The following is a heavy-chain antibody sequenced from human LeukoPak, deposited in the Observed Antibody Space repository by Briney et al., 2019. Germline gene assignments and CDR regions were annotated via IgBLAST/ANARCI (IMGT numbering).Heavy chain of an antibody. V-gene: IGHV4-34*01. D-gene: IGHD3-10*01. CDR2: IDHSGST. J-gene: IGHJ5*02. Sequence: SETLSLTCAVSGGTFRGFFWSWIRQPPGKGPAWIGEIDHSGSTNYEPSLESRVTLSVDTSKNQVSLTLSSGTAADTAVYYCARGLRFHIGSGNWFDLWGEGNLVTVSS. CDR1: GGTFRGFF. CDR3: ARGLRFHIGSGNWFDL.